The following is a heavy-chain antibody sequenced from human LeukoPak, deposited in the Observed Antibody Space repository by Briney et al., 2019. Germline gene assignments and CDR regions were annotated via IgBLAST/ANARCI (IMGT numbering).Heavy chain of an antibody. D-gene: IGHD6-13*01. CDR1: GFTFSSYG. CDR3: AKGGAGTAGGYFDY. CDR2: IWYDGSNK. V-gene: IGHV3-33*06. Sequence: GGSLRLSCAASGFTFSSYGMHWVRQAPGKGLEWVAVIWYDGSNKYYADSVKGRFTISRDNSKNTLYLRMNSLRAEDTAVYYCAKGGAGTAGGYFDYWGQGTLVTVSS. J-gene: IGHJ4*02.